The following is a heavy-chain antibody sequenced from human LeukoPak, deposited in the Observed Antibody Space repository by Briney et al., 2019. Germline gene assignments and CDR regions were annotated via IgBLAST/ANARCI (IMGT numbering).Heavy chain of an antibody. J-gene: IGHJ4*02. Sequence: PGGSLRLSCAASGFTFRTYWMHWVRQAPGKGLMWVSRIKNDGSSTSYADSVRGRFTISRDNSKNTLYLQMNSLRAEDTAVYYCAKDESDILTGSDYWGQGTLVTVSS. V-gene: IGHV3-74*01. CDR3: AKDESDILTGSDY. D-gene: IGHD3-9*01. CDR1: GFTFRTYW. CDR2: IKNDGSST.